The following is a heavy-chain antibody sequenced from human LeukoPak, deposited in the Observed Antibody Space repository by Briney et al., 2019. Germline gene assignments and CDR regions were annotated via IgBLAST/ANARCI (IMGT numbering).Heavy chain of an antibody. Sequence: GGSLRLSCASSGFTFSDYYMSWIRQAPGKGLEWVSHISGSSTYTNYADSVKGRFTISRDNANNSLYLQMNSLTAEDTAVYYCARRGYFDYWGQGTLVTVSS. CDR1: GFTFSDYY. V-gene: IGHV3-11*06. CDR3: ARRGYFDY. J-gene: IGHJ4*02. D-gene: IGHD3-10*01. CDR2: ISGSSTYT.